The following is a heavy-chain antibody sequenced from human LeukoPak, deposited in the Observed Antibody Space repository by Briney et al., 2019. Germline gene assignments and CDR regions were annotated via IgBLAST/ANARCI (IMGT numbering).Heavy chain of an antibody. CDR2: IYYSGST. CDR3: ARGLTMGSYYFDY. V-gene: IGHV4-31*03. J-gene: IGHJ4*02. D-gene: IGHD3-9*01. Sequence: SETLSLTCTVSGGSISSGGYYWGWIRQHPGKGLEWIGYIYYSGSTYYNPSLKSRVTISVDTSKNQFSLKLSSVTAADTAVYYCARGLTMGSYYFDYWGQGTLVTVSS. CDR1: GGSISSGGYY.